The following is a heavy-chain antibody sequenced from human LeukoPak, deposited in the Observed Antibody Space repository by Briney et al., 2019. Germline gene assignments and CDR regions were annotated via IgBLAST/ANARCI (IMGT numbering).Heavy chain of an antibody. V-gene: IGHV1-69*13. J-gene: IGHJ4*02. D-gene: IGHD6-19*01. CDR2: IIPIFGTA. Sequence: ASVKVSCKASGGTFSSYAISWVRQAPGQGLEWMGGIIPIFGTANYAQKFQGRVTITADESTSTAYMELSSLRSEDTAVYYCARDRKALGAVAGSYYFDYWGQGTLVTVSS. CDR1: GGTFSSYA. CDR3: ARDRKALGAVAGSYYFDY.